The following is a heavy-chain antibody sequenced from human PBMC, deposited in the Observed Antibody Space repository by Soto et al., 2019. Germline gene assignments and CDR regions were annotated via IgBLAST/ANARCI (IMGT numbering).Heavy chain of an antibody. CDR2: IIPIFGTA. J-gene: IGHJ6*02. CDR3: ARGAAAAPRGYYGMDV. CDR1: GGTFSSYA. D-gene: IGHD6-13*01. V-gene: IGHV1-69*13. Sequence: SVKVSCKASGGTFSSYAISWVRQAPGQGLEWMGGIIPIFGTANYAQKFQGRVTITADESTSTAYMELSSLRSEDTAVYYCARGAAAAPRGYYGMDVWGQGTTVTVSS.